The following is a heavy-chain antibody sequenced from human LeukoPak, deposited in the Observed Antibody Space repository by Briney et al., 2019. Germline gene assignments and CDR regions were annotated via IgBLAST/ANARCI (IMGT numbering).Heavy chain of an antibody. D-gene: IGHD2-2*01. V-gene: IGHV1-18*01. J-gene: IGHJ5*02. Sequence: VASVKVSCKASGYTSTSYGISWVRQAPGQGLEWMGWIGAYNGNTNYAQKLQGRVTMTTDTSTSTAYMELRSLRSDDTAVYYCARGYCSSTRNWFDPWGQGTLVTVSS. CDR2: IGAYNGNT. CDR3: ARGYCSSTRNWFDP. CDR1: GYTSTSYG.